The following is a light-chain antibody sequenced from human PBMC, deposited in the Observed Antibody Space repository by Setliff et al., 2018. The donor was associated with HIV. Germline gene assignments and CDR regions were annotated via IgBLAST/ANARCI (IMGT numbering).Light chain of an antibody. CDR1: SSDVGSYNL. J-gene: IGLJ3*02. V-gene: IGLV2-14*02. CDR3: SSYTSTNTPWV. CDR2: EVS. Sequence: QSALTQPASVSGSPGQSITISCTGTSSDVGSYNLVSWYQQHPGKAPKLMIYEVSNRPSGVSNRFSGSKSGNTASLTISGLQAEDEADYYCSSYTSTNTPWVFGGGTQLTVL.